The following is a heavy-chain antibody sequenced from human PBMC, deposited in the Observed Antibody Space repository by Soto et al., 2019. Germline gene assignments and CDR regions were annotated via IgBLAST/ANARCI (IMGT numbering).Heavy chain of an antibody. D-gene: IGHD4-4*01. CDR3: ARPMTTLTHNWFDP. Sequence: SVKVSCKASGYTFSSYAISWVRQAPGQGLEWMGGIIPIFGTANYAQKFQGRVTITADESTSTAYMELSSLRSEDTAVYYCARPMTTLTHNWFDPWGQGTLVTVSS. V-gene: IGHV1-69*13. CDR1: GYTFSSYA. J-gene: IGHJ5*02. CDR2: IIPIFGTA.